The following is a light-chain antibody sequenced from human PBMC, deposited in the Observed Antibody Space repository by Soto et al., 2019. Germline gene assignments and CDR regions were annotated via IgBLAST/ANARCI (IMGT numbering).Light chain of an antibody. CDR3: QSYDSSNLHVV. V-gene: IGLV6-57*04. CDR2: EDN. Sequence: NFMLTQPHSVSESPGKTVTISCTRSSGSIASNYVQWYQQRPGSAPTTVIYEDNQRPSGVPDRFSGSIDGSSNSASLTISGLKTEDEADYYCQSYDSSNLHVVFGGGTKLTVL. CDR1: SGSIASNY. J-gene: IGLJ2*01.